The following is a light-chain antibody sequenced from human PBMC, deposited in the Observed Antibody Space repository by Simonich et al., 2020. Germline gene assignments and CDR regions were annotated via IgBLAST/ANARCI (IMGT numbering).Light chain of an antibody. Sequence: EIVLTQSPGTLSLSPGERATLSCRASQSVSSSYLAWYQQKPGLAPRLLIYDASSRATGIPERFSGRGSGTDFTLTISRLEPEDFAVYYCQQYGSSPYTFGQGTKLEIK. V-gene: IGKV3D-20*01. CDR2: DAS. CDR3: QQYGSSPYT. J-gene: IGKJ2*01. CDR1: QSVSSSY.